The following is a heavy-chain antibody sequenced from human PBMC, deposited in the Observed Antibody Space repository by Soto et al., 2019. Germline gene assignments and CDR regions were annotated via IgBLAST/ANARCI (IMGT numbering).Heavy chain of an antibody. D-gene: IGHD5-18*01. CDR1: GYTFTGYY. CDR2: INPNSGGT. Sequence: QVPLVQSGAEVKKPGASVKASCKASGYTFTGYYMHWVRQAPGQGLEWMGWINPNSGGTNYAQKFQGRVTMTRDTSISTAYMELSRLRSDDTAVYYCARADTALGSAFDIWGQGTMVTVSS. V-gene: IGHV1-2*02. CDR3: ARADTALGSAFDI. J-gene: IGHJ3*02.